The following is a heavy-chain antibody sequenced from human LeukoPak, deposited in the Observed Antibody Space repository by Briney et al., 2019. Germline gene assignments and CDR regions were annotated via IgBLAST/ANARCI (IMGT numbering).Heavy chain of an antibody. D-gene: IGHD2-2*01. V-gene: IGHV3-64*01. Sequence: GGSLRLSCAASGFTFSSYAMHWVRQAPGKGLEYVSAISSNGGSTYYANSVKGRFTISRDNSKNTLYLQMGSLRAEDMAVYYCARDREDIVVVPAAMSHWGMDVWGQGTTVTVSS. CDR1: GFTFSSYA. CDR2: ISSNGGST. CDR3: ARDREDIVVVPAAMSHWGMDV. J-gene: IGHJ6*02.